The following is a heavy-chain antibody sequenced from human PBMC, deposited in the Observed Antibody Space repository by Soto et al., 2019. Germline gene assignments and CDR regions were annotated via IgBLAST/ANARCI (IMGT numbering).Heavy chain of an antibody. CDR3: ARGTVDSSGYYYYYYYYGMDV. D-gene: IGHD3-22*01. J-gene: IGHJ6*02. Sequence: ASVKVSCKASGGIFSSYAISWVRQAPVQGLEWIGGIIPIFGTANYAQKLQGRVTINADESTSTAYMELSSLRSEDTAVYYCARGTVDSSGYYYYYYYYGMDVWGQGTTVTVSS. V-gene: IGHV1-69*13. CDR2: IIPIFGTA. CDR1: GGIFSSYA.